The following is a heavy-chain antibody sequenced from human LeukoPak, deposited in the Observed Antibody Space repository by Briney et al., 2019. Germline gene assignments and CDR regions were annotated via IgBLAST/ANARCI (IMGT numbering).Heavy chain of an antibody. J-gene: IGHJ4*02. CDR1: GDSVSSNSAS. Sequence: QTLSLTCGISGDSVSSNSASWNWIRQSPSRGFEWLGRTYYRSKWYINYAESMKSRLIINTDTSRNQFSLHLDSVTPDDTAVYYCTRESMSGWSNYWGQGTLVAVSS. V-gene: IGHV6-1*01. D-gene: IGHD3-3*01. CDR3: TRESMSGWSNY. CDR2: TYYRSKWYI.